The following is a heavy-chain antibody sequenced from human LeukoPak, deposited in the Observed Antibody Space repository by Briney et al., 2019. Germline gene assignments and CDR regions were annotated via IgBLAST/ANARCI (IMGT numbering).Heavy chain of an antibody. V-gene: IGHV3-7*01. CDR3: AKVSRYDFWSGYFDY. CDR2: IKEDGSGK. J-gene: IGHJ4*02. D-gene: IGHD3-3*01. CDR1: GFTFSDHW. Sequence: GGSLRLSCAASGFTFSDHWMTWVRQAPGKRLEWVANIKEDGSGKYYADSVKGRFTVSRDNAKNSLSLQMNSLRAEDTAVYYCAKVSRYDFWSGYFDYWGQGTLVTVSS.